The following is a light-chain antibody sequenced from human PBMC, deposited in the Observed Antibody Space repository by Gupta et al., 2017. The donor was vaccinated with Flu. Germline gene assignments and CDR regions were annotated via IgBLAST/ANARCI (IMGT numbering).Light chain of an antibody. V-gene: IGKV2-28*01. CDR1: QSLQHSNGYNY. Sequence: VMTQSPLTLPVTPGEPASISCRSSQSLQHSNGYNYLDWYLQKPGQSPQLLIFLGSNPASGVPDRFSGSGSGTDFTLRISRVEAEDFGVYFCMQALQTPYTFGQGTKLEIK. CDR2: LGS. J-gene: IGKJ2*01. CDR3: MQALQTPYT.